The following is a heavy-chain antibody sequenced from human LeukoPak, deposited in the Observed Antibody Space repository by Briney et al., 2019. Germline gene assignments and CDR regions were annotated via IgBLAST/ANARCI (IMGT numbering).Heavy chain of an antibody. CDR3: ARGLARTSMVTRGGVRFDY. V-gene: IGHV1-8*03. Sequence: ASVKVSCKASGYTFTSYDISWVRQATGQGLEWMGWMNPNSGNTGYAQKFQGRVTITRNTSISTAYMELSSLRSEDTAVYYCARGLARTSMVTRGGVRFDYWGQGTLVTVSS. CDR1: GYTFTSYD. D-gene: IGHD5-18*01. J-gene: IGHJ4*02. CDR2: MNPNSGNT.